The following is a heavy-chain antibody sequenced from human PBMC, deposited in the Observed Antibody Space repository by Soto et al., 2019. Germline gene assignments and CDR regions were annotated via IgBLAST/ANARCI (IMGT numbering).Heavy chain of an antibody. D-gene: IGHD2-2*01. CDR1: RFSLNTYG. J-gene: IGHJ4*02. V-gene: IGHV3-23*01. CDR2: LSASGSGS. CDR3: ARHTRGKTTSCYFDD. Sequence: GGSLRLSCTTSRFSLNTYGMTWVRRAPGKGLEWVSTLSASGSGSYYAESVKGRFTVSRDNSKNTMYLQMNSLRDEDTAVYYCARHTRGKTTSCYFDDWGQGNLVTVSS.